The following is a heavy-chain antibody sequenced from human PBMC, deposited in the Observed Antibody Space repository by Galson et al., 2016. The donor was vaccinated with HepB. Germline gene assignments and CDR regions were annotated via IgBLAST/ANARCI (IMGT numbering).Heavy chain of an antibody. V-gene: IGHV3-11*05. CDR3: ARAVPDIYASGSYPDY. D-gene: IGHD3-10*01. Sequence: SLRLSCAASGFTFSDYYMSWIRQAPGKGLEWLSYISSSSHHTDYADSAKGRFTISRDNAKNSLHLQMNNLRVVDTAVYYCARAVPDIYASGSYPDYWGQGTLVTVSS. CDR1: GFTFSDYY. CDR2: ISSSSHHT. J-gene: IGHJ4*02.